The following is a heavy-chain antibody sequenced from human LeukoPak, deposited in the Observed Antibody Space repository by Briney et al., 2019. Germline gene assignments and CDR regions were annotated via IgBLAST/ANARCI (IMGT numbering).Heavy chain of an antibody. CDR1: GYTFTGYY. D-gene: IGHD3-10*01. CDR3: ARASDYYGSGTFDP. V-gene: IGHV1-2*02. CDR2: INPNSGGT. J-gene: IGHJ5*02. Sequence: ASVKVSCKASGYTFTGYYMHWVRQAPGQGLEWMGWINPNSGGTNYAQKFQGRVTMTRDTSISTAYMELSRLRSDDTAVYYCARASDYYGSGTFDPWGQGTLVTVSS.